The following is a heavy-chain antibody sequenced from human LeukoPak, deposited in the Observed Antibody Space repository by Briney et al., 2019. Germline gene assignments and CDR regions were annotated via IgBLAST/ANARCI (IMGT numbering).Heavy chain of an antibody. V-gene: IGHV1-69*04. CDR3: SRVQAVGVPVAVDAYYSYGMDV. D-gene: IGHD3-10*01. J-gene: IGHJ6*02. CDR1: GGTSNKNS. CDR2: IIPIVGLT. Sequence: SVKVSCKASGGTSNKNSLAWVRQAPGQGLEWMGRIIPIVGLTNYAQRFQGRITITADYSATTAYMVLSSLRSEDTAVYYCSRVQAVGVPVAVDAYYSYGMDVWGQGTTVTVSS.